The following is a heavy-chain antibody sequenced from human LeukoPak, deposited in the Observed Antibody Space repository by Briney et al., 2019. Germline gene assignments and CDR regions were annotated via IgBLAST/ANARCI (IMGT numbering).Heavy chain of an antibody. J-gene: IGHJ4*02. CDR1: GGSFSGYY. V-gene: IGHV4-34*01. CDR3: ARELEYSSSSGV. D-gene: IGHD6-6*01. CDR2: INHSGST. Sequence: SETLSLTCAVYGGSFSGYYWSWIRQPPGKGLEWIGEINHSGSTNYNPSLKSRVTISVDTSKNQFSLKLSSVTAADTAVYYCARELEYSSSSGVWGQGTLVTVSS.